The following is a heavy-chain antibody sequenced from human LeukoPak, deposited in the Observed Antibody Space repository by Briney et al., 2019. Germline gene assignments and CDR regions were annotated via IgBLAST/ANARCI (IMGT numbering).Heavy chain of an antibody. V-gene: IGHV4-39*01. CDR3: ARGSYDVLTGYSTFGEY. D-gene: IGHD3-9*01. CDR1: GGSISGSSYY. Sequence: SETLSLTCTVSGGSISGSSYYWGWTRQPPGKGLEWIGSIYYSGSTYYNPSLKSRVTVSLDPSKNQFSLKLSSVTAADTAVYYCARGSYDVLTGYSTFGEYWGQGTLLPVSS. J-gene: IGHJ4*02. CDR2: IYYSGST.